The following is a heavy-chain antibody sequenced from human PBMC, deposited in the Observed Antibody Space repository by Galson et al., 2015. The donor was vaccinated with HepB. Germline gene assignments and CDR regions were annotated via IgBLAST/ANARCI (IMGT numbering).Heavy chain of an antibody. Sequence: SVKVSCKASGYTFTSYAMNWVRQAPGRGLEWMGWINTNTGNPTYAQGFTGRFVFSLDTSVSTAYLQISSLKAEDTAVYYCARDFNYGDYVPTYGMDVWGQGTTVTVPS. D-gene: IGHD4-17*01. J-gene: IGHJ6*02. CDR2: INTNTGNP. CDR1: GYTFTSYA. V-gene: IGHV7-4-1*02. CDR3: ARDFNYGDYVPTYGMDV.